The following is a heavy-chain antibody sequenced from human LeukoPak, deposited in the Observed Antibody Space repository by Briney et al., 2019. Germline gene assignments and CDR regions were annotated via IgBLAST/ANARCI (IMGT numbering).Heavy chain of an antibody. CDR2: ISAYNGNT. CDR3: ARREYSSSWYLWTFDY. V-gene: IGHV1-18*01. CDR1: GYTFTSYG. J-gene: IGHJ4*02. D-gene: IGHD6-13*01. Sequence: ASVKVSFKASGYTFTSYGISWVRQAPGQGLEWMGWISAYNGNTNYAQKLQGRVTMTTDTSTSTAYMELRSLRSDDTAVYYCARREYSSSWYLWTFDYWGQGTLVTVSS.